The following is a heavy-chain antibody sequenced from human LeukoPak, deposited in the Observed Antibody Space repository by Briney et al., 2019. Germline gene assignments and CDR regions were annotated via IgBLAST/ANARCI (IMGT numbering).Heavy chain of an antibody. V-gene: IGHV3-23*01. Sequence: PGGSLRLSCAASGFTFSTYAMSWVRQAPGKGLEWVSTIGYDGVKTYYADSVRGRFTISRDNSKNTLFLQMNSLRAEDTAVYYCAKALYSSGWYEDWGQGTLVTVSS. CDR1: GFTFSTYA. CDR2: IGYDGVKT. J-gene: IGHJ4*02. D-gene: IGHD6-19*01. CDR3: AKALYSSGWYED.